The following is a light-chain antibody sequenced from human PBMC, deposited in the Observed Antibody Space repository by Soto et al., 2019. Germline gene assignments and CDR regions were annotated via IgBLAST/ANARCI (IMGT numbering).Light chain of an antibody. Sequence: DVEITQSPSTLAASVGDRVTITCRASENIKNWLAWYQQTPGKAPKVLISDASRLETGVPSRFRGSGYGTDFTLTITRLQTDDVGTDHCQQYDVHPKTFGQGTRLEIK. J-gene: IGKJ5*01. CDR1: ENIKNW. CDR3: QQYDVHPKT. CDR2: DAS. V-gene: IGKV1-5*01.